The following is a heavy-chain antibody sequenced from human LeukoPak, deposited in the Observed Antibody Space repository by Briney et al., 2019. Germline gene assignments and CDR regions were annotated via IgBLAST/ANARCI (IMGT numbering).Heavy chain of an antibody. V-gene: IGHV3-53*01. J-gene: IGHJ4*02. CDR1: GFTVSSNY. Sequence: GGSLRLFCAVSGFTVSSNYMTWVRQAPGKGLEWVSVFYSGGTTYYADSVKGRFTISRDSSKNMLYLQMNSLRVEDTAVYYCARERPARGAFDYWGQGTLVTVSS. CDR2: FYSGGTT. CDR3: ARERPARGAFDY.